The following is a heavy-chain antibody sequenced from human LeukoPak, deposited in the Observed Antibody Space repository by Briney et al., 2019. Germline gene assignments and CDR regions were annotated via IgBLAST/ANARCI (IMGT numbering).Heavy chain of an antibody. J-gene: IGHJ4*02. D-gene: IGHD5-12*01. CDR2: IYPNSGDT. Sequence: GASVKVSCKASGYTFTGYYMHWVRQAPGQGLEWMGWIYPNSGDTNYAQKFQGRVTMTRDTSIRTAYLELSGLRSDDTAVYYCAKNPYEYYFDYWGQGTLVTVSS. CDR3: AKNPYEYYFDY. V-gene: IGHV1-2*02. CDR1: GYTFTGYY.